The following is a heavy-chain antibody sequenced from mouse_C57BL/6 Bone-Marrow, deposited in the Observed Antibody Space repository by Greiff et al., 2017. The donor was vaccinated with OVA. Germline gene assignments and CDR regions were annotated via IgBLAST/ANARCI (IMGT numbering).Heavy chain of an antibody. D-gene: IGHD2-4*01. CDR2: IHPNSGST. CDR3: APGDYDYGAWYAY. Sequence: QVQLQQPGAELVKPGASVKLSCKASGYTFTSYWMHWVKQRPGQGLEWIGMIHPNSGSTNYNEKFKSKATLTVDKSSSTAYMQLSSLTSEDSAVYYCAPGDYDYGAWYAYWGQGTLVTVSA. J-gene: IGHJ3*01. V-gene: IGHV1-64*01. CDR1: GYTFTSYW.